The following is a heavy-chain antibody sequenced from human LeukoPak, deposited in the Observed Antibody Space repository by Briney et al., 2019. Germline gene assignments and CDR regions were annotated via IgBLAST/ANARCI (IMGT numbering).Heavy chain of an antibody. CDR1: GGSISNYY. D-gene: IGHD5-12*01. Sequence: PSETLSLTCTVSGGSISNYYWNWIRQPPGKGLEWIGYIYYSGSSNYNPSLKSRVTISVDTSKNQFSLKLSSVTAADTAVYYCARSLRGAYSAYVTDYWGQGTLVTVSS. J-gene: IGHJ4*02. CDR3: ARSLRGAYSAYVTDY. CDR2: IYYSGSS. V-gene: IGHV4-59*01.